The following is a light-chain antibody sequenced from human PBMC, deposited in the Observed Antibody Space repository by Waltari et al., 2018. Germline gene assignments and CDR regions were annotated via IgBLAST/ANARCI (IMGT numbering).Light chain of an antibody. J-gene: IGLJ2*01. CDR3: SSYTSSSTVV. CDR1: SSAVCGYNS. Sequence: QSALTQPASVSGSHGQSITISCTGTSSAVCGYNSAPWYQQNPGKAPKLMLYEVRNRPSGVSNRFSGSKSGNTASLTISGLQAEDEADYYCSSYTSSSTVVFGGGTKLTVL. V-gene: IGLV2-14*01. CDR2: EVR.